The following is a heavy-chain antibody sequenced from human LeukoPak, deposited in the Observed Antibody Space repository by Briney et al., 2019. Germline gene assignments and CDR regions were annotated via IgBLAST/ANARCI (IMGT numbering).Heavy chain of an antibody. D-gene: IGHD3-3*01. J-gene: IGHJ4*02. Sequence: GGSLRLSCAASGFTFSSCAMSWVRQAPGKGLEWVSAISGSGGSTYYADSVKGRFTISRDNSKNTLYLQMNSLRAEDTAVYYCAKGSNDFWSGYSDYWGQGTLVTVSS. CDR3: AKGSNDFWSGYSDY. CDR1: GFTFSSCA. CDR2: ISGSGGST. V-gene: IGHV3-23*01.